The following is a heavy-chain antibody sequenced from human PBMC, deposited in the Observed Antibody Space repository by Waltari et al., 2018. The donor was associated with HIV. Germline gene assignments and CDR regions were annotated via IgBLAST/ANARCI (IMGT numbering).Heavy chain of an antibody. CDR3: AKDGMNGSGPRE. Sequence: EVQLVESGGGLVQPGRSLRLSCAASGFTFDDYAMHWVRQAPGKGLEGVSGIRWNSGSIGYADSVKGRFTISRDNAKNSLYLQMNSLRAEDTALYYCAKDGMNGSGPREWGQGTLVTVSS. D-gene: IGHD6-19*01. V-gene: IGHV3-9*01. J-gene: IGHJ4*02. CDR2: IRWNSGSI. CDR1: GFTFDDYA.